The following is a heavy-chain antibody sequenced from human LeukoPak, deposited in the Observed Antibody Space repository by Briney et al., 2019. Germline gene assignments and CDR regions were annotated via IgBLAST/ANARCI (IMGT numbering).Heavy chain of an antibody. Sequence: GSVKESCKASGYTFTSYSMHWVRQAPGQRREGMGWINAANGNTKYSQKFQGRVTITRDTSASTAYMELSSLRSEDTAVYYCATNHITMVRGVPSPYFYGMDVWGKGTTVTVSS. CDR3: ATNHITMVRGVPSPYFYGMDV. V-gene: IGHV1-3*01. CDR2: INAANGNT. CDR1: GYTFTSYS. D-gene: IGHD3-10*01. J-gene: IGHJ6*04.